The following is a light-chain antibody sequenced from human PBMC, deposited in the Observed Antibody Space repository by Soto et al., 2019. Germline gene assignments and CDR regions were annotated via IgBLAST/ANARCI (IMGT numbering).Light chain of an antibody. V-gene: IGKV3-11*01. Sequence: EIVLTQSPATLSLSPGERATLSCRASQSVSNYLAWYQQKPGQAPRLLIYDASNRATGIPTRFSGSGSGTDFTLTISSLEPEDFAVYYCQQRSNWPRFTFGQGTKVEIK. CDR3: QQRSNWPRFT. CDR2: DAS. CDR1: QSVSNY. J-gene: IGKJ2*01.